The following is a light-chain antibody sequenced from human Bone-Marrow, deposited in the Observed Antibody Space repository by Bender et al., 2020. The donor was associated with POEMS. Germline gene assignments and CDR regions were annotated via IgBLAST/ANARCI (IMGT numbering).Light chain of an antibody. CDR1: SSNIGTNP. CDR3: AAWEDSLNGWV. J-gene: IGLJ3*02. Sequence: QSVLTQPPSASGTPGQRVTISCSGSSSNIGTNPVNWYQKLPGTAPKLLISINNQRPSGVPDRFSGSKSGTSASLAISGLQSEDEADYYCAAWEDSLNGWVFGGGTKLTVL. CDR2: INN. V-gene: IGLV1-44*01.